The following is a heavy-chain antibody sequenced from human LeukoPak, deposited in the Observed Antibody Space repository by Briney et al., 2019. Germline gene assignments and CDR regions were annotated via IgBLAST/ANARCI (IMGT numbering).Heavy chain of an antibody. V-gene: IGHV3-15*01. CDR2: IKSKGDGETI. J-gene: IGHJ4*02. CDR3: TTDLGLTMIRGVIVY. Sequence: GGSLRLSCAASGFTFTNAWMSWVRQAPGKGLEWVGRIKSKGDGETIDNAAPVKGRFTMSRDDSKATLYLQMNSLKAEDTAVYYCTTDLGLTMIRGVIVYWGQGALDTVSS. D-gene: IGHD3-10*01. CDR1: GFTFTNAW.